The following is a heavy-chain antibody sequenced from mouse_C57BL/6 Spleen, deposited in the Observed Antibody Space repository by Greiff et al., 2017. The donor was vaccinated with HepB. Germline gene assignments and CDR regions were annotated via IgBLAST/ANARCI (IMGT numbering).Heavy chain of an antibody. CDR2: ISSGSSTI. D-gene: IGHD1-1*01. J-gene: IGHJ2*01. V-gene: IGHV5-17*01. Sequence: EVKLMESGGGLVKPGGSLKLSCAASGFTFSDYGMHWVRQAPEKGLEWVAYISSGSSTIYYADTVKGRFTISRDNAKNTLFLQMTSLRSEDTAMYYCARPYYYGSSLYFDYWGQGTTPTVSS. CDR3: ARPYYYGSSLYFDY. CDR1: GFTFSDYG.